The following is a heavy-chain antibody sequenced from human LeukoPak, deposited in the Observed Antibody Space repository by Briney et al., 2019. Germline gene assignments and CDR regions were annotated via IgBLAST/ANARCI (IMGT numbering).Heavy chain of an antibody. J-gene: IGHJ6*02. Sequence: GGSLRLSCAASGFTVSSNYMSWVRQAPGKGREWVSVIYSGGSTYYADSVKGRFTISRDNSKNTLYLQMNSLRAEDTAVYYCARDGLYYGMDVWGQGTTVTVSS. V-gene: IGHV3-53*01. CDR3: ARDGLYYGMDV. CDR1: GFTVSSNY. CDR2: IYSGGST.